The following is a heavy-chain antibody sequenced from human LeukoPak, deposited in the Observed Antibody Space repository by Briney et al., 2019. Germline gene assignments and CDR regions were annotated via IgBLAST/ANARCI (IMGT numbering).Heavy chain of an antibody. D-gene: IGHD5-18*01. CDR3: ARVDTAMVKGYYYYGMDV. CDR1: VYTFTGYY. J-gene: IGHJ6*02. Sequence: GASVKVSCKASVYTFTGYYMHWVRQAPGQGLEWMGWINPNSGGTNYAQKFQGWVTMTRDTSISTAYMELSRLRSDDTAVYYCARVDTAMVKGYYYYGMDVWGQGTTVTVSS. V-gene: IGHV1-2*04. CDR2: INPNSGGT.